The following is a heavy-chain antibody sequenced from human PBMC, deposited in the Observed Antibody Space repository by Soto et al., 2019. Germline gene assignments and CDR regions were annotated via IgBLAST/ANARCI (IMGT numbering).Heavy chain of an antibody. J-gene: IGHJ4*02. CDR2: IDSDETVT. V-gene: IGHV3-74*03. CDR1: GFTFSSYW. Sequence: GGSLRLSCAASGFTFSSYWMHWVRQAPGKGLVWVSRIDSDETVTTYADSVKGRFTISRDNAKNTLYPQMNSLRAEDTAVYYCARAGVTHGFDYWGQGVLVTVSS. CDR3: ARAGVTHGFDY. D-gene: IGHD2-8*01.